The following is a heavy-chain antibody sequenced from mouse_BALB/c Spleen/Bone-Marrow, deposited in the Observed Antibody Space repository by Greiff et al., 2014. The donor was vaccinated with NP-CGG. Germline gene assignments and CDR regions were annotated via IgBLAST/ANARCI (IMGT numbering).Heavy chain of an antibody. CDR2: IDPSDSYT. V-gene: IGHV1-69*02. J-gene: IGHJ2*01. Sequence: VQLQQPGAELVKPGASVKLSCKASGYTFTSYWMHWVKQRPGQGLEWIGEIDPSDSYTNYNQKFKGKATLTVDKSSSTAYMQLSSLTSEDSAVYYCARDSITTVVATDYWGQGTTLTVSS. CDR1: GYTFTSYW. D-gene: IGHD1-1*01. CDR3: ARDSITTVVATDY.